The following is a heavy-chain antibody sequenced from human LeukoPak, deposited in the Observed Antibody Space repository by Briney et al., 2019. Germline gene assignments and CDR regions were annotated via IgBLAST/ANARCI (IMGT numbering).Heavy chain of an antibody. J-gene: IGHJ4*02. V-gene: IGHV3-23*01. CDR1: GFTFSSYA. CDR3: AKPGYYDFWSGYYFDY. CDR2: ISGSGGST. D-gene: IGHD3-3*01. Sequence: PGGSLRLSCAASGFTFSSYAMSWVRQAPGKGLEWVSAISGSGGSTYYADSVKGRFTISRDKSKNTLYLQMNSLRAEDTAVYYRAKPGYYDFWSGYYFDYWGQGTLVTVSS.